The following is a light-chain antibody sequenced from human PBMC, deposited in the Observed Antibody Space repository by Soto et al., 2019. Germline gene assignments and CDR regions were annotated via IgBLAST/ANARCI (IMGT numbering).Light chain of an antibody. CDR2: GTS. J-gene: IGKJ2*01. Sequence: EIQMTQSPASLSASVGERVTLTCRASHTIATYLNWYQQKAGKVPEVLIYGTSTLQPGVPSRFTGSGYGTDFTLTIHNVQPEDFATYYCQQFYYYPHTFGQGTKLEVK. V-gene: IGKV1-39*01. CDR3: QQFYYYPHT. CDR1: HTIATY.